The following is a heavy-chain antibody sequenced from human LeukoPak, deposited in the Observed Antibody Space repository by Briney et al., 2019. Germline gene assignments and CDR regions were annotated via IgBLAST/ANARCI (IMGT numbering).Heavy chain of an antibody. J-gene: IGHJ1*01. CDR3: AREVYCSSTSSYTGYFQH. CDR1: GFTFSSYW. D-gene: IGHD2-2*02. Sequence: GGSLRLSCAASGFTFSSYWMSWVRQAPGKGLEWVANIKQDGSEKYYVDSVKGRFTISRDNAKNSLYLQMNSLRSEDTAVYYCAREVYCSSTSSYTGYFQHWGQGTLVTVSS. CDR2: IKQDGSEK. V-gene: IGHV3-7*01.